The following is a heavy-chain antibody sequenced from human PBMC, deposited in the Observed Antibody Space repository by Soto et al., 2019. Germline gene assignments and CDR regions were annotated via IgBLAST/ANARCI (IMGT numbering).Heavy chain of an antibody. CDR1: GDSVSSNTAA. Sequence: SQTLSLTCAISGDSVSSNTAAWNGIRQSPSRGLEWLGRTYYRSKWYNDYAVFVKGRVTINPDTSKNQFSLQLNSLTPEDTAVYYCARDRSLMFDYWGQGALVTVSS. CDR3: ARDRSLMFDY. J-gene: IGHJ4*02. D-gene: IGHD3-10*01. V-gene: IGHV6-1*01. CDR2: TYYRSKWYN.